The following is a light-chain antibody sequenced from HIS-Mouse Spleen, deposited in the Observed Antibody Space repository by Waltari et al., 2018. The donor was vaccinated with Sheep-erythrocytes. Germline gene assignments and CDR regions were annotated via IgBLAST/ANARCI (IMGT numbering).Light chain of an antibody. V-gene: IGLV3-1*01. J-gene: IGLJ3*02. CDR3: QAWDSSTAWV. CDR1: KLGDKY. CDR2: QDS. Sequence: SYELTQPPSVSVSPGQTASIPCSGDKLGDKYACWYQQKPGQSPVLVISQDSKRPSGIPERFSGSNSGNTATLTISGTQAMDEADYYCQAWDSSTAWVFGGGTKLTVL.